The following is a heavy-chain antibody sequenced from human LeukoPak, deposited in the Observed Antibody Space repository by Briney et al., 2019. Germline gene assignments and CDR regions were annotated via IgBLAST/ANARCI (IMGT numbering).Heavy chain of an antibody. CDR2: ISGENDNS. D-gene: IGHD2-2*01. CDR1: GHTFATYG. V-gene: IGHV1-18*01. J-gene: IGHJ5*02. Sequence: ASVKVSCKASGHTFATYGVTWVRQAPGQGLEWTGWISGENDNSRFAQKFRGRLIVTIDTSTTTSYMELRSLKYDDTAIYYCARGVAGTCRSSSCYANWFDPWGQGTLVTVSS. CDR3: ARGVAGTCRSSSCYANWFDP.